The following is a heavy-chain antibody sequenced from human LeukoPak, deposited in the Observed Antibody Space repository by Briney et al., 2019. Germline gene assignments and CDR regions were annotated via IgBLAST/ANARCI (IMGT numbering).Heavy chain of an antibody. Sequence: GGSLRLSCAASGFTFSSYAMSWVRQAPGKGLEWVLAISGSGGSTYYADSVKGRFTISRDNSKNTLYLQMNSLRAEDTAVYYCAKGAQVARRVFRSGYYFDYWGQGTLVTVSS. CDR3: AKGAQVARRVFRSGYYFDY. CDR2: ISGSGGST. CDR1: GFTFSSYA. D-gene: IGHD6-6*01. V-gene: IGHV3-23*01. J-gene: IGHJ4*02.